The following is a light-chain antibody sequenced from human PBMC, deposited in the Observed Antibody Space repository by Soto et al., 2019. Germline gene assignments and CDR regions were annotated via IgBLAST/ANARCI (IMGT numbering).Light chain of an antibody. CDR1: RSLARIY. V-gene: IGKV3-20*01. CDR2: DTS. CDR3: QQYGSAPRT. Sequence: EIVFTQSPGTLSLSPGQGATLSCRASRSLARIYLSWYKQKPGQARRLLIYDTSSRATGIPDSFSGSESETDFTLTITRLEPDDSAVYYCQQYGSAPRTFGPGTKVDIK. J-gene: IGKJ3*01.